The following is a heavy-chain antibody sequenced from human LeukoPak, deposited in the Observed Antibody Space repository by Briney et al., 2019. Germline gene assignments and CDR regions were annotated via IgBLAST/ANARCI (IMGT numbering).Heavy chain of an antibody. Sequence: GGSLRLSCAVSGFRFSSYNMNWVRQAPGKGLEWVSALGSAGDTYYPDSVRGRFTISKETAKNSLYLQMNSLRAEDTAVYYCARSSLHDSGSAFDYWGQGTLVTVSS. CDR2: LGSAGDT. D-gene: IGHD3-10*01. CDR3: ARSSLHDSGSAFDY. J-gene: IGHJ4*02. CDR1: GFRFSSYN. V-gene: IGHV3-13*01.